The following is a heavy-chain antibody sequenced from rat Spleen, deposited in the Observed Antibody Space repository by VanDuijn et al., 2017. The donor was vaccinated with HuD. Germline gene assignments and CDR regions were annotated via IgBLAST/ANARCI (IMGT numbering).Heavy chain of an antibody. Sequence: EVQLVESGGGLVQPGRSLKVSCAASGFTFSDYNMAWVRQAPKKGLEWVATIIYDGSRTYYRDSVKGRFTISRDNAKSTLYLQMDSLRSEDTATYYCSKWGDSGYFDYWGQGVMVTVSS. CDR3: SKWGDSGYFDY. CDR1: GFTFSDYN. CDR2: IIYDGSRT. J-gene: IGHJ2*01. V-gene: IGHV5S10*01. D-gene: IGHD4-3*01.